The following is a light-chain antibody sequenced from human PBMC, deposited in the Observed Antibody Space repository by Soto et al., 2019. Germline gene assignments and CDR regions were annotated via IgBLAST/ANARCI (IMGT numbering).Light chain of an antibody. CDR2: DNN. CDR1: SSNIGALYD. V-gene: IGLV1-40*01. Sequence: QSVLTQPPSVSGAPGQRVTISCTGSSSNIGALYDVNWYQQLPGTAPKLLIYDNNNRPSGVPDRFSGSKSGTSASLAITGLQAEDEADYYCQSYDKSLSGHVVFGGGTKLTVL. CDR3: QSYDKSLSGHVV. J-gene: IGLJ2*01.